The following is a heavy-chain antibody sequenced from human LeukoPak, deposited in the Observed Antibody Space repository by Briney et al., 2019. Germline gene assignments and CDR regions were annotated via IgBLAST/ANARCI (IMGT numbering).Heavy chain of an antibody. V-gene: IGHV3-21*06. D-gene: IGHD1-26*01. CDR2: ISSSSNYI. CDR3: VQTIWKRELEAGDAFDI. CDR1: GFTVSSNY. J-gene: IGHJ3*02. Sequence: GGSLRLSCAASGFTVSSNYMSWVRQAPGKGLEWVSSISSSSNYIYYADSVKGRFTISRDNAKNSLYLQLNSLRVDDTAVYYCVQTIWKRELEAGDAFDIWGQGTMVTVSS.